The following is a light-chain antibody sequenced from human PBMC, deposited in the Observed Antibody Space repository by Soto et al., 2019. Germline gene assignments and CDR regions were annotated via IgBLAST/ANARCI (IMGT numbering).Light chain of an antibody. CDR2: DAS. Sequence: DIQMTQSPSSLSASVGDRVTITCQASQDISNYLNWYQQKPGKAPKLLIYDASNVETGVPSRFSGSGSGTDFTFTISSLQPEDIATYYCQQYDNRRFGGGTKVEIK. V-gene: IGKV1-33*01. J-gene: IGKJ4*01. CDR1: QDISNY. CDR3: QQYDNRR.